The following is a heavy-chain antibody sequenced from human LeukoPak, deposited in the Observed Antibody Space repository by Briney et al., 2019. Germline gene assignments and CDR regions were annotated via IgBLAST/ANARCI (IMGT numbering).Heavy chain of an antibody. CDR1: GYTFTGYY. V-gene: IGHV1-2*02. Sequence: GASVKVSCKASGYTFTGYYMHWVRQAPGQGLEWMGWINPNSGGTNYAQKFQGRVTMTRDTSISTAYMELSRLRSDDTAVYYCARSFPDYYDSSGYPFGYWGQGTLVTVSS. CDR2: INPNSGGT. J-gene: IGHJ4*02. D-gene: IGHD3-22*01. CDR3: ARSFPDYYDSSGYPFGY.